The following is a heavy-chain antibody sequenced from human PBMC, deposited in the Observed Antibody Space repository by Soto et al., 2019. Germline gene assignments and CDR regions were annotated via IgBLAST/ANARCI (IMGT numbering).Heavy chain of an antibody. CDR1: GFTFSSYS. CDR3: ARGEPNAYYYYYMDV. J-gene: IGHJ6*03. V-gene: IGHV3-48*01. Sequence: GGSLRLSCAASGFTFSSYSMNWVRQAPGKGLEWVSYISSSSSTIYYADSVKGRFTISRDNAKNSLYLQMNSLRAEDTAVYYCARGEPNAYYYYYMDVWGKGTTVTVSS. CDR2: ISSSSSTI. D-gene: IGHD1-1*01.